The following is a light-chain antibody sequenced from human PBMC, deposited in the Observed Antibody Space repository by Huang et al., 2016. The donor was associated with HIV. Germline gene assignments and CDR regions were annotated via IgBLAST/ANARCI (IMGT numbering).Light chain of an antibody. CDR3: QQYSIFPMYT. CDR2: QAS. J-gene: IGKJ2*01. Sequence: DIQMTQSPPTLSASVGDRVNINCRASQSVASWVAWYQQKPGKALKLLIYQASLLDSRATSIFRFSESEKEFSLTIADLQHEDSAIYLCQQYSIFPMYTFAQGTKLEI. CDR1: QSVASW. V-gene: IGKV1-5*03.